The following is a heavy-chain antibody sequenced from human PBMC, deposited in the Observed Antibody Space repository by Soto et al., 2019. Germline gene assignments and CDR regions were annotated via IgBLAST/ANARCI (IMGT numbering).Heavy chain of an antibody. CDR1: GLTFSSYG. CDR3: AREINSHFDY. V-gene: IGHV3-30-3*01. D-gene: IGHD2-15*01. Sequence: QVQLVESGGGVVQPGRSLRLSCAASGLTFSSYGMNWVRQAPGKGLEWVAVISYDGSDKYYADSVKGRFTISRDNSKNTLFLQMNSLRADDTAGYYCAREINSHFDYWGQGTLDTVSS. J-gene: IGHJ4*02. CDR2: ISYDGSDK.